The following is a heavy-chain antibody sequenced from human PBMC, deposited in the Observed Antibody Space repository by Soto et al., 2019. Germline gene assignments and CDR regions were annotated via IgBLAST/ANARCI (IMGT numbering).Heavy chain of an antibody. V-gene: IGHV4-39*02. CDR3: ARESRYNWFDP. CDR2: VYYSGTT. Sequence: SETLSLTCTVSGGSISIRDYYWGWIRQPPGKGLEWIGSVYYSGTTYYNPSLKSRVTISVDTSKNQFSLKVSSVTAADTAVYYCARESRYNWFDPLGQGTLVTVS. J-gene: IGHJ5*02. CDR1: GGSISIRDYY.